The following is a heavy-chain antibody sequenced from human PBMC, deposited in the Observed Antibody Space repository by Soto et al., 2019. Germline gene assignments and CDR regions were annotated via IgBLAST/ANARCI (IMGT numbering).Heavy chain of an antibody. J-gene: IGHJ6*02. CDR3: ARDRGSYGMDV. Sequence: QVQLQESGPGLVKPSQTLSLTCTVSGDSISVGYYWSWIRQHPGKGLEGIGYVSPSGTTYYNPSLKSRVSISTDTSKNQFSLEVSSVTAADTAVYYCARDRGSYGMDVWGQGTTVTVSS. V-gene: IGHV4-31*03. CDR2: VSPSGTT. CDR1: GDSISVGYY.